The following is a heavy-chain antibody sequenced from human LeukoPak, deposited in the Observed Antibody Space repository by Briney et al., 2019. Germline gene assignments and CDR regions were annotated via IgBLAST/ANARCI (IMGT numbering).Heavy chain of an antibody. V-gene: IGHV4-59*12. J-gene: IGHJ4*02. CDR2: IYYSGST. CDR3: ARDITNWNYAGFDY. CDR1: GGSISSYY. D-gene: IGHD1-7*01. Sequence: SETLSLTCPVSGGSISSYYWSWIRQPPGKGLEWIGNIYYSGSTNYNPSLKSRVTISVDTSKNQFSLQLNSVTPEDTAVYYCARDITNWNYAGFDYWGQGTLVTVSS.